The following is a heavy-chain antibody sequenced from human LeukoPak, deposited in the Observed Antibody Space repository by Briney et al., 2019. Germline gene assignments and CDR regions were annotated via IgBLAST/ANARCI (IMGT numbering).Heavy chain of an antibody. J-gene: IGHJ4*01. D-gene: IGHD3-10*01. Sequence: PRRTPRLSCAASGFTLTSYATSRVRHAPRQGRGRVSSISSISSYIYYADSVKGRFTISRDNAKNSLYLQMNSLRAEDTAVYYCARDFSGSTRGRAPXYFDY. CDR1: GFTLTSYA. CDR3: ARDFSGSTRGRAPXYFDY. CDR2: ISSISSYI. V-gene: IGHV3-21*01.